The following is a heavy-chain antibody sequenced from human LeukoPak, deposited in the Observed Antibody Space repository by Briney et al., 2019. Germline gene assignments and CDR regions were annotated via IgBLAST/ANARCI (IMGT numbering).Heavy chain of an antibody. J-gene: IGHJ4*02. CDR3: TTSTTGTKPDY. D-gene: IGHD1-1*01. V-gene: IGHV3-15*01. CDR1: GFTFSNAW. Sequence: GGSLRLSCAASGFTFSNAWMSWVRQAPGKGLEWVGRIKSRTDGGTTDHAAPVKGRFTISRDDSKNTPYLQMNSLKTEDTAVYYCTTSTTGTKPDYWGQGTLVTVSS. CDR2: IKSRTDGGTT.